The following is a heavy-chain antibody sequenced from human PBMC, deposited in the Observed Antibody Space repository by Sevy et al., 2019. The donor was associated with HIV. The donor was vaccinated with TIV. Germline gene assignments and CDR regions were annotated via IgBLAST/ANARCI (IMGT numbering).Heavy chain of an antibody. Sequence: GESLKISCKGSGYSFTSYWIGWVRQMPGKGLEWMGIIYPGDSDTRYSPSFQGQVTISADKSIITAYLQWSSLKASDTAMYYCARFGYSSGWHFDYWGQGTLVTVSS. J-gene: IGHJ4*02. CDR1: GYSFTSYW. CDR2: IYPGDSDT. CDR3: ARFGYSSGWHFDY. V-gene: IGHV5-51*01. D-gene: IGHD6-19*01.